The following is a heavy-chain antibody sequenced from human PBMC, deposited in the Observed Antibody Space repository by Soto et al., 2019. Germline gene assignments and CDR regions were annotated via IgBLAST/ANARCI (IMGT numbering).Heavy chain of an antibody. D-gene: IGHD3-9*01. CDR2: IWYDGSNK. Sequence: QVQLVESGGGVVQPGRSLRLSCAASGFTFSSYGMHWVRQAPGKGLEWVAVIWYDGSNKYYADSVKGRFTISRDNSKNTLYLQMNILRAEDTAVYYCAREGRYFDWLLSTNAFDIWGQGTMVTVSS. J-gene: IGHJ3*02. CDR3: AREGRYFDWLLSTNAFDI. V-gene: IGHV3-33*01. CDR1: GFTFSSYG.